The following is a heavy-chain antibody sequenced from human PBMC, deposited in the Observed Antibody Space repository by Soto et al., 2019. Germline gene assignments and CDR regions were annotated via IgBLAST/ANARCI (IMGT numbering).Heavy chain of an antibody. Sequence: QVKLLQSGAEVKKPGTSVKVSCKASGYTFATYGIGWVRQAPGQGLEWMGWMTPHNGDTNYAQKLQGRVTMTAEISTSTADMDVRSLRSDDTAVYYYARLSTCNSDMWYSRPLDHWGQGTLVTVSS. V-gene: IGHV1-18*01. CDR2: MTPHNGDT. CDR1: GYTFATYG. J-gene: IGHJ4*02. D-gene: IGHD1-26*01. CDR3: ARLSTCNSDMWYSRPLDH.